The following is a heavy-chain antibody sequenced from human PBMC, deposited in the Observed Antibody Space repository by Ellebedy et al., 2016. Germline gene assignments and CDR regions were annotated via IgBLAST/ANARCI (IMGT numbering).Heavy chain of an antibody. Sequence: GESLKISXAPSGFTFDSFFMSWVRQAPGKGLEWVSTISAGGDKTYVADSVKGRFTVSRDNARNSVFLQMNSLRVEDTAVYFCVREALVGTVDDAFDIWGQGTMVTVSS. D-gene: IGHD1-26*01. CDR1: GFTFDSFF. CDR3: VREALVGTVDDAFDI. CDR2: ISAGGDKT. V-gene: IGHV3-23*01. J-gene: IGHJ3*02.